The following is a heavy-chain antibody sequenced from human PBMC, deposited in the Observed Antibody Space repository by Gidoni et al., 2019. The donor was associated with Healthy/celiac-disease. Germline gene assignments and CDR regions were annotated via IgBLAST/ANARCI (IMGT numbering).Heavy chain of an antibody. V-gene: IGHV3-30-3*01. CDR2: ISYDGSNK. D-gene: IGHD4-4*01. Sequence: VQLVESGGGVVQPGRSLRLSCAASGFTFSSYAMHWVRQAPGKGLEWVAVISYDGSNKYYADSVKGRFTISRDNSKNTLYLQMNSLRAEDTAVYYCARVYSNYRYYFDYWGQGTLVTVSS. CDR3: ARVYSNYRYYFDY. CDR1: GFTFSSYA. J-gene: IGHJ4*02.